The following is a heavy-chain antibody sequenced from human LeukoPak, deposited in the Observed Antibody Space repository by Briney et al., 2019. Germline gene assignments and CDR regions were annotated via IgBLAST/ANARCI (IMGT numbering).Heavy chain of an antibody. CDR1: GGSFSGYY. D-gene: IGHD3-10*01. Sequence: PSETLSLTCAVYGGSFSGYYWSWIRQPPGKGLEWIGEINHSGSTNYNPSLKSRVTISVDTSKNQFSLKLSSVTAADTAVYYCARAPWFGGYGMDVWGQGTTVTVSS. J-gene: IGHJ6*02. V-gene: IGHV4-34*01. CDR3: ARAPWFGGYGMDV. CDR2: INHSGST.